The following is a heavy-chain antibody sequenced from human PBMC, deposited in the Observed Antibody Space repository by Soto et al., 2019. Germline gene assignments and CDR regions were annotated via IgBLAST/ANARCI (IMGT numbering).Heavy chain of an antibody. J-gene: IGHJ4*02. CDR2: IYWDDDK. D-gene: IGHD6-19*01. V-gene: IGHV2-5*02. CDR3: ARDSSGWYGFDY. CDR1: GFSLSTSGVG. Sequence: QITLKESGPTLVKPTQTLTLTCTFSGFSLSTSGVGVGWIRQPPGKALEWLALIYWDDDKRYSPSLKNRLTITKDTSNNQVVLTMTNMDPVDTATYYCARDSSGWYGFDYWGQGTLVTVSS.